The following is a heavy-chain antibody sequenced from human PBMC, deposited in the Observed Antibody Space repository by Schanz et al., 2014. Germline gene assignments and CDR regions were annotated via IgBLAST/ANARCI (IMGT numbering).Heavy chain of an antibody. Sequence: QVQLVQSGAEVKKPGSSVKVSCKASGGTFSTYTISWVRQAPGQGPEFMGWISTFRNEDTNSAQRFQGRLTMTTDTSTSTAYMELRSLRSDDTAVYYCAKDLYNYGIFDSSGQGTLVTVSS. J-gene: IGHJ5*01. D-gene: IGHD3-16*01. V-gene: IGHV1-18*01. CDR3: AKDLYNYGIFDS. CDR2: ISTFRNEDT. CDR1: GGTFSTYT.